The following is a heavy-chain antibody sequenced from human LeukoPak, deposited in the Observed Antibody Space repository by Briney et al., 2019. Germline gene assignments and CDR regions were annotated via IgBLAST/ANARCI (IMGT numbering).Heavy chain of an antibody. J-gene: IGHJ4*02. CDR1: GGSISSHY. Sequence: SETLSLTCTVSGGSISSHYWSWIRQPAGKGLEWIGRIYSSGSTYYNPSLKSRVTISVDTSKNQFSLKLSSVTAADTAVYYCARDLGGGYSPFDYWGQGTLVTVSS. CDR2: IYSSGST. V-gene: IGHV4-4*07. D-gene: IGHD1-26*01. CDR3: ARDLGGGYSPFDY.